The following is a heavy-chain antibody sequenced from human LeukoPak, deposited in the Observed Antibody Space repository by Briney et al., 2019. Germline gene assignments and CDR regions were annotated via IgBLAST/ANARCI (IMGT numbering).Heavy chain of an antibody. J-gene: IGHJ4*02. V-gene: IGHV4-59*01. Sequence: SETLSLTCTVSGGSISSYYWTWIRQPPGKGLEWIGYIYYTGSTNYNPSLTSRVSISVDTSKNQFSLNLTSVTAADTAVYYCARWGSIAVARFDYWGQGTLVTVSS. CDR3: ARWGSIAVARFDY. CDR1: GGSISSYY. D-gene: IGHD6-6*01. CDR2: IYYTGST.